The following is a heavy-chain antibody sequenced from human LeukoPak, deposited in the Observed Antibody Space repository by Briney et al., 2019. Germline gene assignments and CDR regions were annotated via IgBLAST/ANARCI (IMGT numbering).Heavy chain of an antibody. CDR2: INPDSGGT. Sequence: ASVKVSCKASGYTFTGYYIHWVRQAPGQGLEWMGWINPDSGGTNYAQIFQGRVTMTRDTSISTAYMELTRLRSDDTAVYYCARVASAVYSDYWGQGTLVTVSS. CDR3: ARVASAVYSDY. V-gene: IGHV1-2*02. CDR1: GYTFTGYY. J-gene: IGHJ4*02.